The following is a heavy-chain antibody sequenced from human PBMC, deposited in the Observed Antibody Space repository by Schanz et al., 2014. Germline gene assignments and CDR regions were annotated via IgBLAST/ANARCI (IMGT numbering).Heavy chain of an antibody. Sequence: EVQLLESGGGLVQPGGSLRLSCAASGFTFRGYAMSWVRQAPGKGLEWVSAISGRDGSTYYADSVRGRFTISRDNSKNSLYLQMNSLRAEDTAVYFCAKIERNEDWGQGTLVTVSS. CDR3: AKIERNED. CDR1: GFTFRGYA. D-gene: IGHD1-1*01. V-gene: IGHV3-23*01. CDR2: ISGRDGST. J-gene: IGHJ4*02.